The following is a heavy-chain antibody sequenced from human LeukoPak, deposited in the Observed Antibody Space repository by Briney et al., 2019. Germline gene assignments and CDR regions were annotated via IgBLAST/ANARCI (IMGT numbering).Heavy chain of an antibody. CDR2: ISSSSSYI. J-gene: IGHJ4*02. V-gene: IGHV3-21*01. CDR1: GFTFSSYS. D-gene: IGHD3-10*01. CDR3: ARDQNQLWFGELLFDY. Sequence: GGSLRLSCAASGFTFSSYSMNWVRQAPGKGLEWVSSISSSSSYIYYADSVKGRFTISRDNAKNSLYLQMNSLRAEDTAVYYCARDQNQLWFGELLFDYWGQGTPVTVSS.